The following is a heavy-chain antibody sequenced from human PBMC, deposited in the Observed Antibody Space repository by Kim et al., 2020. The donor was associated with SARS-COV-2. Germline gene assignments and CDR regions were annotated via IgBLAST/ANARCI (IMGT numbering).Heavy chain of an antibody. CDR3: ARGGSSSNYYYYGMDV. J-gene: IGHJ6*02. Sequence: DSGKGRITISRDNAKKSLYLQMNSLRAEDTAVYYCARGGSSSNYYYYGMDVWGQGTTVTVSS. D-gene: IGHD2-2*01. V-gene: IGHV3-21*01.